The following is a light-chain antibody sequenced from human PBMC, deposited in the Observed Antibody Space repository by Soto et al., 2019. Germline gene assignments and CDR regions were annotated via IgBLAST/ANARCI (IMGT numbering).Light chain of an antibody. CDR3: QQYGSSLFT. V-gene: IGKV3-20*01. J-gene: IGKJ3*01. CDR1: QSVSSSY. Sequence: EIVLTQSPGTLSLSPGEIATLSCRASQSVSSSYLGWYQQKPGQAPRLLIYGASSRATGIPDRFSGSGSGTDFTLTISRLEPEDFAVYYCQQYGSSLFTFGPGTKVDIK. CDR2: GAS.